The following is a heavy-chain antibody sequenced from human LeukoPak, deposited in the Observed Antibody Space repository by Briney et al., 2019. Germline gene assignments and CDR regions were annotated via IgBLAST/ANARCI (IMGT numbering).Heavy chain of an antibody. V-gene: IGHV1-8*03. D-gene: IGHD3-3*01. CDR2: MNPNSGNT. CDR3: ARGRSVTIFGVVIMEIRDNWFDP. Sequence: ASVKVSCKASGYTFTSYGINWVRQATGQGLEWMGWMNPNSGNTGYAQKFQGRVTITRNTSISTAYMELSSLRSEDTALYYCARGRSVTIFGVVIMEIRDNWFDPWGQGTLVTVSS. J-gene: IGHJ5*02. CDR1: GYTFTSYG.